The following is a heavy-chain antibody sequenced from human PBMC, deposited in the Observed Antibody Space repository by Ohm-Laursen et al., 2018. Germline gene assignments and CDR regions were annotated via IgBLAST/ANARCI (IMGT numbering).Heavy chain of an antibody. J-gene: IGHJ3*01. CDR3: ARTRNFQPYDV. CDR2: SRDKANSYTT. CDR1: GFTFSDYY. Sequence: SLRLSCSASGFTFSDYYMDWVRQPPGKGLELVARSRDKANSYTTAYVASVKGRFSISRDDSENSLYLQMNSLKTEDTAVYYCARTRNFQPYDVWGQGTMVIVSS. D-gene: IGHD2/OR15-2a*01. V-gene: IGHV3-72*01.